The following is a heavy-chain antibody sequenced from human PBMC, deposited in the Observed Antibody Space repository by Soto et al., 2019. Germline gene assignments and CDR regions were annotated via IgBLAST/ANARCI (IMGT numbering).Heavy chain of an antibody. J-gene: IGHJ5*01. Sequence: EVQLVESGGGLVQPGGSLKLSCAASGFTFSGSAMHRVRQASGKGLEWVGRIRSKPNNYATAYAASVQGRFTITRDELKNTAYLHMNSLKTEDTDVYYCTSHTSDSWGNGTVVTVSS. CDR3: TSHTSDS. CDR2: IRSKPNNYAT. CDR1: GFTFSGSA. V-gene: IGHV3-73*01.